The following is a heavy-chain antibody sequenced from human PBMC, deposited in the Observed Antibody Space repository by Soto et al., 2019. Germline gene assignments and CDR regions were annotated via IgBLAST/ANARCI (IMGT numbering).Heavy chain of an antibody. CDR1: RYTFISYD. CDR2: MNPKSANT. V-gene: IGHV1-8*01. Sequence: QVQLVQSGAEVKKPGASVKVSCKASRYTFISYDINWVRQATGQGLEWMGWMNPKSANTGYAQNFQGRVTMTRNTSIGTASGELSSLRSGDTAVYYCARSPSWETTVTPYYFDFWGQGTLVTVSS. CDR3: ARSPSWETTVTPYYFDF. D-gene: IGHD4-4*01. J-gene: IGHJ4*02.